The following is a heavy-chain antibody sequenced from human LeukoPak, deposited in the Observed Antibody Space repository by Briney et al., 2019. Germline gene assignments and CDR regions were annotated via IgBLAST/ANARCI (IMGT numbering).Heavy chain of an antibody. CDR3: ARGYGGVTFDY. CDR1: GFTFSTYE. Sequence: GGSLRLSCAASGFTFSTYEMNWVRQAPGKGLEWVSCISGSSNTIYYADSVKGRFTVSRDNAKNSLYLQMNSLRAEDTAVYYCARGYGGVTFDYWGQGTLVTVSS. J-gene: IGHJ4*02. V-gene: IGHV3-48*01. CDR2: ISGSSNTI. D-gene: IGHD4/OR15-4a*01.